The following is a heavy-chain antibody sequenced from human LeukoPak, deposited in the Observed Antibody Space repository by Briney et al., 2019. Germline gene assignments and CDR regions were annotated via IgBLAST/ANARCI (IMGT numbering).Heavy chain of an antibody. V-gene: IGHV4-34*01. CDR2: IIHSGGT. CDR3: ARGPLAFRRVAGIFS. J-gene: IGHJ5*02. D-gene: IGHD6-19*01. Sequence: SETLSLTCAVSGGSLNGYSYTWIRQPPGKGLEGIGEIIHSGGTSCNPSIKSQLTISVDTSRKQFSLNLTSVTAADTALYFCARGPLAFRRVAGIFSWGRGTQVTVSS. CDR1: GGSLNGYS.